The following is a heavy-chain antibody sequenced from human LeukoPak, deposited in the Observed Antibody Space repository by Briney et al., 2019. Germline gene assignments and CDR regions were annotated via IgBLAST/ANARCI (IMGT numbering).Heavy chain of an antibody. CDR1: GYSISSGYY. CDR3: ARAEGQISLTQLVRVVEPRYDY. Sequence: SETLSLTCTVSGYSISSGYYWGWIRQPPGKGLEWIGSIYHSGSTYYNPSLKSRVTISVDTSKNQFSLKLSSVTAADTAVYYCARAEGQISLTQLVRVVEPRYDYWGQGTLVTVSS. J-gene: IGHJ4*02. V-gene: IGHV4-38-2*02. CDR2: IYHSGST. D-gene: IGHD6-13*01.